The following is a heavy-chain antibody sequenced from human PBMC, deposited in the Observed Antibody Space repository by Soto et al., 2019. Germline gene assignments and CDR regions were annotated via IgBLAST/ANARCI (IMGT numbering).Heavy chain of an antibody. CDR1: GYIFTAYS. D-gene: IGHD2-15*01. Sequence: QVQLVQSGAEVKKPGASVKVSCKTSGYIFTAYSMHWVRQAPGQGLEWMGVVNPSGGSTHYAQSFEGRVTLTRDTSTSTFCMELSSLRSEDTAVYYCAREENCRGGTCYSEYFHHWGQGTLVTDSS. CDR3: AREENCRGGTCYSEYFHH. J-gene: IGHJ1*01. V-gene: IGHV1-46*01. CDR2: VNPSGGST.